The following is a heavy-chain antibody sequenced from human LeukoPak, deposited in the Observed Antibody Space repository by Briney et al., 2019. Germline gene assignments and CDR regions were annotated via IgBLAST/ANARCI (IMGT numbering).Heavy chain of an antibody. D-gene: IGHD3-10*01. V-gene: IGHV3-7*01. CDR2: IKPDGREK. CDR3: ARVAKYYYGSETYYFFEH. CDR1: GFNFRDHW. J-gene: IGHJ4*02. Sequence: TGGSLRLSCAGSGFNFRDHWMSWLRQAPGKGPEWVAHIKPDGREKYFVDSVKGRFTISRDNAKNSLYLQMNSLRVEDTAVYYCARVAKYYYGSETYYFFEHWGQGTPVTASS.